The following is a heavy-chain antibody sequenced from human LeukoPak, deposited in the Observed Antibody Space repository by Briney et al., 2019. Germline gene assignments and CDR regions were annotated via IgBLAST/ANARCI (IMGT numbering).Heavy chain of an antibody. J-gene: IGHJ6*02. V-gene: IGHV4-38-2*02. Sequence: SETLSLTCTVSGYSISSGYYWGWIRQPPGKGLEWIGSIYHSGSTYYNPSLKSRVTISVDTSKNQFSLKLSSVTAADTAVYYCARHELPRSSGWYNYYYGMDVWGQGTTVTVSS. D-gene: IGHD6-19*01. CDR1: GYSISSGYY. CDR2: IYHSGST. CDR3: ARHELPRSSGWYNYYYGMDV.